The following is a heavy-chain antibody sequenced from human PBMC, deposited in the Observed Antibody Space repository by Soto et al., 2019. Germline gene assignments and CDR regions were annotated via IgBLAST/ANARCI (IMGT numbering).Heavy chain of an antibody. CDR3: ARGSGFQAGVHGY. Sequence: EVQLVESGGGLVQPGGSLRLSCAASGFSFSSYWMHWVRQAPGRGLMWVSRINTDGTSTSDADSVKGRFTISRDNGKNTLYLQMNSLRAEDTAVYYCARGSGFQAGVHGYWGQGILITVSS. J-gene: IGHJ4*02. CDR1: GFSFSSYW. V-gene: IGHV3-74*01. CDR2: INTDGTST. D-gene: IGHD6-25*01.